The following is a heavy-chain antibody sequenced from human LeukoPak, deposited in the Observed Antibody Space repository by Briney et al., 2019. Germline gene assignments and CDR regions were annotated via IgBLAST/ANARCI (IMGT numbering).Heavy chain of an antibody. CDR1: GFIFSNYG. V-gene: IGHV3-21*01. CDR2: ISSSSSYI. Sequence: GGSLRLSCTASGFIFSNYGMNWVRQAPGKGLEWVSSISSSSSYIYYADSVKGRFTISRDNAKNSLYLQMNSLRAEDTAVYYCARDEAYGSGSYYTRLDAFDIWGQGTMVTVSS. J-gene: IGHJ3*02. CDR3: ARDEAYGSGSYYTRLDAFDI. D-gene: IGHD3-10*01.